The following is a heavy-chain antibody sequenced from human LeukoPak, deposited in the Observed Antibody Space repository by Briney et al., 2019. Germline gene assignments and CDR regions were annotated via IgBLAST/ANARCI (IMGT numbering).Heavy chain of an antibody. Sequence: GGSLRPSCAASGFTFSSYAMSWVRQAPGKGLEWVSAISGSGGSTYYADSVKGRFTISRDNSKNTLYLQMNSLRAEDTAVYYCAKTYYDILTGYGYYGMDVWGQGTTVTVSS. J-gene: IGHJ6*02. CDR2: ISGSGGST. D-gene: IGHD3-9*01. V-gene: IGHV3-23*01. CDR1: GFTFSSYA. CDR3: AKTYYDILTGYGYYGMDV.